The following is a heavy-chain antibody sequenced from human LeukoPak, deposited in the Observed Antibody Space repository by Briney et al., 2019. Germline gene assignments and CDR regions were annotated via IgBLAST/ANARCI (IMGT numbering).Heavy chain of an antibody. V-gene: IGHV3-7*03. CDR1: GFTFSTYW. D-gene: IGHD4-23*01. CDR3: ARRAGGYSHPYDY. J-gene: IGHJ4*02. Sequence: GGSLRLSCAASGFTFSTYWMSWVRQAPGKGLEWVANIKEDGNRIYYVDSVKGRFTISRENAKNSLYLQMNSLRAEDTAVYYCARRAGGYSHPYDYWGQGILVTVSS. CDR2: IKEDGNRI.